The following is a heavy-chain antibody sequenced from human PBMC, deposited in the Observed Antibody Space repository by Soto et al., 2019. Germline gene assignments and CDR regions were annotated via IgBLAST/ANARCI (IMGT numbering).Heavy chain of an antibody. J-gene: IGHJ1*01. V-gene: IGHV1-69*13. CDR1: GGTFSSYA. CDR3: ARDGSDYYDSSGYSEYFQH. Sequence: SVKVSCKASGGTFSSYAISWVRQAPGQGLEWMGGIIPIFGTANYAQKFQGRVTITADESTSTAYMELSSLRSEDTAVYYCARDGSDYYDSSGYSEYFQHWGQGTLVTVS. D-gene: IGHD3-22*01. CDR2: IIPIFGTA.